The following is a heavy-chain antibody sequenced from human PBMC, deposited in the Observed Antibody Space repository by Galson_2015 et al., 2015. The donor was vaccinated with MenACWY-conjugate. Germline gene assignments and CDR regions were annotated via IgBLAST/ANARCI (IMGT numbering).Heavy chain of an antibody. J-gene: IGHJ6*03. CDR3: ARSDGHFYSYMDV. Sequence: CAISGDSVLSNSAAWHWIRQSPSRGLERLGRTYYRSKWYSDYAISVKSRITINPDSSKHQFSLHLNSVTPEDTAVYYCARSDGHFYSYMDVWGQGTTVTVSS. CDR1: GDSVLSNSAA. CDR2: TYYRSKWYS. V-gene: IGHV6-1*01.